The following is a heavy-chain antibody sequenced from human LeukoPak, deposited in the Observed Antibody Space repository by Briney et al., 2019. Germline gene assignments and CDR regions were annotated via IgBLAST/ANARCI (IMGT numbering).Heavy chain of an antibody. CDR3: ARVSLQLWLLGAFDI. CDR1: GYTFTSYY. J-gene: IGHJ3*02. V-gene: IGHV1-46*01. Sequence: ASVKVSCKASGYTFTSYYMHWVRQAPGQGLEWMGIINPSGGSTSYAQKFQGRVTMTRDTSTSTVYMELSSLRSEDTAVYYCARVSLQLWLLGAFDIWGQGTMVTVSS. CDR2: INPSGGST. D-gene: IGHD5-18*01.